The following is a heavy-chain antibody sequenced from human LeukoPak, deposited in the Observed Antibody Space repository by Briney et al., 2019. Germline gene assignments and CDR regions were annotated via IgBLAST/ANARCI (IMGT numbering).Heavy chain of an antibody. V-gene: IGHV3-11*01. CDR1: GFTVSSNY. CDR2: ISSSGSTI. J-gene: IGHJ4*02. Sequence: GGSLRLSCAASGFTVSSNYMSWIRQAPGQGLEWVSYISSSGSTIYNADSVKGRFTISRDNAKNSLYLQMNSLRAEDTAVYYCARVGLDPYSSGWFDYWGQGTLVTVSS. D-gene: IGHD6-19*01. CDR3: ARVGLDPYSSGWFDY.